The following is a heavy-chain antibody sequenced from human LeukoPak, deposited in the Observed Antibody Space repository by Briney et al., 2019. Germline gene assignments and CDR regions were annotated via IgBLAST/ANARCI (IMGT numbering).Heavy chain of an antibody. CDR2: LSGSGGST. V-gene: IGHV3-23*01. J-gene: IGHJ4*02. CDR3: AKGGGYCSGGNCYYY. D-gene: IGHD2-15*01. Sequence: AGGSLRLSCAASGFAFSSYAMSWVRQAPGKGLEWVSGLSGSGGSTYYTDSVKGRFTISRDNSKNTLYLQMNSLRAEDTAVYYCAKGGGYCSGGNCYYYWGQGTLVTVSS. CDR1: GFAFSSYA.